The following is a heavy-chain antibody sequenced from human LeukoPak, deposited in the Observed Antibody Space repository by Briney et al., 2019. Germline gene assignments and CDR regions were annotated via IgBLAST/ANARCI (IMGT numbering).Heavy chain of an antibody. V-gene: IGHV1-69*05. CDR2: IIPIFGTA. CDR3: ARDLLGRRYGSGSYYHGVRAFDI. J-gene: IGHJ3*02. D-gene: IGHD3-10*01. Sequence: ASVKVSCKASGGTFSSYAISWVRQAPGQGLEWMGGIIPIFGTANYAQKFQGRVTITTDESTSTAYMELSSLRSEDTAVYYCARDLLGRRYGSGSYYHGVRAFDIWGQGTMVTVSS. CDR1: GGTFSSYA.